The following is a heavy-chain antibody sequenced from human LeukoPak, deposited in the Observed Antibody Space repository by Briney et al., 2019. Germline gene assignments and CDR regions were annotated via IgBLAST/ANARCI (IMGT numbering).Heavy chain of an antibody. V-gene: IGHV1-69*05. D-gene: IGHD3-16*01. CDR2: IIPIFGTA. Sequence: SVKVSCKASGGTFSSYAISWVRQAPGQGLEWMGGIIPIFGTANYAQKFQGRVTITTDESTSTAYMELSSLRSEDTAVYYCARVGRGTYFTFGGHFASWGQGILVPVPS. CDR3: ARVGRGTYFTFGGHFAS. J-gene: IGHJ4*02. CDR1: GGTFSSYA.